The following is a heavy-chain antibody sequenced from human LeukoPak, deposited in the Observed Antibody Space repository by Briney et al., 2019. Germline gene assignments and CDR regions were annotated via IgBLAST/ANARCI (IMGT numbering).Heavy chain of an antibody. J-gene: IGHJ4*02. CDR2: IGSSSSYI. D-gene: IGHD3-9*01. V-gene: IGHV3-21*01. Sequence: GGSLRLSCAASGFTFSSYSMNWVRQAPGKGLEWVSSIGSSSSYIYYADSVKGRFTISRDNAKNSLYLQMNSLRAEDTAVYYCVPDNTFDWLLFHKSYYFDYWGQGTLVTVSS. CDR3: VPDNTFDWLLFHKSYYFDY. CDR1: GFTFSSYS.